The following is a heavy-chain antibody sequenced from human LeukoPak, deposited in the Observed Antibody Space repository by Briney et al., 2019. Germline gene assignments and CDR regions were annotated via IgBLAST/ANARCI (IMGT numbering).Heavy chain of an antibody. CDR2: ISGSGGST. CDR3: AKSLGPSSSWSNYFDY. V-gene: IGHV3-23*01. CDR1: GFTFSSYG. Sequence: GGSLRLSCAASGFTFSSYGMSWVRQAPGKGLEWVSAISGSGGSTYYADSVKGRFTISRDNSKNTLYLQMNSLRAEDTALYYCAKSLGPSSSWSNYFDYWGQGTLVTVSS. D-gene: IGHD6-13*01. J-gene: IGHJ4*02.